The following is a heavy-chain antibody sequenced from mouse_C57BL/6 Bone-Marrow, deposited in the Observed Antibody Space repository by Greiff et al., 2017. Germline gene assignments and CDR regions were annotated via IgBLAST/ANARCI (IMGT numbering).Heavy chain of an antibody. CDR1: GYTFTDYS. D-gene: IGHD1-1*01. J-gene: IGHJ4*01. CDR2: IYPGSGNT. Sequence: QVHVKQSGAELVRPGASVKLSCKASGYTFTDYSINWVKQRPGQGLEWIARIYPGSGNTYYNEKFKGKATLTAEKTSNTAYMQLSSLTSEDSAVYFWARAPTYYYGSSLYAMGYWGQGTSVTVST. V-gene: IGHV1-76*01. CDR3: ARAPTYYYGSSLYAMGY.